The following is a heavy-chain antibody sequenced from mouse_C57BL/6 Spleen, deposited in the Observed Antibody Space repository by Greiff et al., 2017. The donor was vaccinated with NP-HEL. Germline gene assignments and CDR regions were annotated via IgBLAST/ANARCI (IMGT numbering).Heavy chain of an antibody. CDR2: INPNNGGT. Sequence: VQLQQSGPELVKPGASVKISCKASGYTFTDYYMNWVKQSHGKSLEWIGDINPNNGGTSYNQKFKGKATLTVDKSSSTAYMELRSLTSEDSAVYYCARISNSFYYAMDYWGQGTSVTVSS. J-gene: IGHJ4*01. CDR3: ARISNSFYYAMDY. V-gene: IGHV1-26*01. D-gene: IGHD2-5*01. CDR1: GYTFTDYY.